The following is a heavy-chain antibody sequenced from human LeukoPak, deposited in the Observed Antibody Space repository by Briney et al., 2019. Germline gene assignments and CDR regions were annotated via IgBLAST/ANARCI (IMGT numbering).Heavy chain of an antibody. V-gene: IGHV3-11*01. D-gene: IGHD6-19*01. CDR1: GFTFSDYY. CDR3: ARVTHSSGWYHYFDY. CDR2: ISSSGSTI. J-gene: IGHJ4*02. Sequence: GGSLRLSCAASGFTFSDYYMSWIRQAPGKGLEWVSYISSSGSTIYYADSVKGRFTISRDNAKNSLYLQMNSLRAEDTAVYYCARVTHSSGWYHYFDYWGQGTLVTVSS.